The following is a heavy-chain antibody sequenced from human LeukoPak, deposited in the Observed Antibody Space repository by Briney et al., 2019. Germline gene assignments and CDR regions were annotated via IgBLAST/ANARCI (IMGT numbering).Heavy chain of an antibody. CDR3: ARDYYDSSGYYPGY. Sequence: GGSLRLSCSASGFTFNNYGMQWVRQAPGKGLEYVSAISSNGGSTYYADSVKGRFTISRDDSKNSLYLQMNSLRAEDTAVYYCARDYYDSSGYYPGYWGQGTLVTVSS. J-gene: IGHJ4*02. D-gene: IGHD3-22*01. CDR2: ISSNGGST. CDR1: GFTFNNYG. V-gene: IGHV3-64*04.